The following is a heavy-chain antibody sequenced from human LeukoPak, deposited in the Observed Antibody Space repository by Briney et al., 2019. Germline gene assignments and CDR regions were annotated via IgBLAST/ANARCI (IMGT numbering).Heavy chain of an antibody. CDR2: ISAGNGET. D-gene: IGHD2-2*01. V-gene: IGHV1-3*01. J-gene: IGHJ4*02. CDR3: ARDQGYQLLYY. Sequence: ASVKVSCKASGYTFSSYAIHWVRQAPGQSLEWMGWISAGNGETKYSQNFQGRLTITRGTSSSTAYMELNSPISEDTAVYYCARDQGYQLLYYWGQGTLVTVSS. CDR1: GYTFSSYA.